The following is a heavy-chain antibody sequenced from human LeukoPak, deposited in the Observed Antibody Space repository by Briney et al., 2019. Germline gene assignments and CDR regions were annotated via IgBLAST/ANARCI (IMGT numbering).Heavy chain of an antibody. D-gene: IGHD3-22*01. CDR2: LYGAGST. Sequence: GGSLRLSCAASGFNVSSNYMSWVRQAPGKGLEWVSVLYGAGSTYYADSVKGRFTISRDNSKNTLYLQMNSLRAEDTAVYYCAREADYYDSSGYYDYWGQGTLVTVSS. V-gene: IGHV3-53*05. CDR3: AREADYYDSSGYYDY. CDR1: GFNVSSNY. J-gene: IGHJ4*02.